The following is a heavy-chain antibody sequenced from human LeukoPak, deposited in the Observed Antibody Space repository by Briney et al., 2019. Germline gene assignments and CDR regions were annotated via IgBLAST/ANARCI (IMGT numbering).Heavy chain of an antibody. D-gene: IGHD2-2*01. CDR3: ARDLETVPAAMSPFAPFDY. J-gene: IGHJ4*02. CDR2: ISSSSSSTI. CDR1: GFTFSSYS. V-gene: IGHV3-48*04. Sequence: PGGSLRLSCAASGFTFSSYSMNWVRQAPGKGLEWVSYISSSSSSTIYYADSVKGRFTISRDNAKNSLYLQMNSLRAEDTAVYYCARDLETVPAAMSPFAPFDYWGQGTLVTVSS.